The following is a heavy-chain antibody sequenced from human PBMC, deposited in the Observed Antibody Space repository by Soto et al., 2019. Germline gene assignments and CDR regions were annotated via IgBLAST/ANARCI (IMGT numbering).Heavy chain of an antibody. J-gene: IGHJ5*02. CDR2: INAANGDT. Sequence: GSAVNVSCEESGYNFTSYGIHCVRQAHGQRREWSGWINAANGDTKYSPKIQGRVTITRDTSASTAYMELSSLRSEDAAVSYCVRRHVSATRLDRFARWGQGTSVTGAS. V-gene: IGHV1-3*01. CDR3: VRRHVSATRLDRFAR. CDR1: GYNFTSYG. D-gene: IGHD6-6*01.